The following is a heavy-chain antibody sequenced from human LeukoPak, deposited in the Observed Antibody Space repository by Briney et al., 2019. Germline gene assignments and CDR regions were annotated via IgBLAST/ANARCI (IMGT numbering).Heavy chain of an antibody. Sequence: GGSLRLSCAASGFTFSRHWMTWVRRAPGKGLEWVSYISTSGSTIYYADSVKGRFTISRDNAKNSLYLQMNNLRAEDTAVYYCARDLRGLGGPFDYWGQGTLVTVST. J-gene: IGHJ4*02. CDR3: ARDLRGLGGPFDY. CDR2: ISTSGSTI. D-gene: IGHD3/OR15-3a*01. CDR1: GFTFSRHW. V-gene: IGHV3-48*03.